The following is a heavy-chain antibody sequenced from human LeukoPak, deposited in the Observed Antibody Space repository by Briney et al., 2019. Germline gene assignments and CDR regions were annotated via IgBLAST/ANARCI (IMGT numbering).Heavy chain of an antibody. Sequence: KTSETLSLTCTVSGGSISSYYWSWIRQPAGKGLEWIGRIFTSGSTNYNPSLKSRVTMSVDTSKNQFSLKLTSVTAADTAVYYCARDYYDSSGYTSDWFDPWGQGTLVTVSS. V-gene: IGHV4-4*07. CDR2: IFTSGST. CDR1: GGSISSYY. J-gene: IGHJ5*02. D-gene: IGHD3-22*01. CDR3: ARDYYDSSGYTSDWFDP.